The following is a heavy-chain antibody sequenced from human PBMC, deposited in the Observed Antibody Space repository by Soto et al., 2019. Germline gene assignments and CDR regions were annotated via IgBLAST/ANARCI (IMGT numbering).Heavy chain of an antibody. J-gene: IGHJ6*02. Sequence: SETLSLTCTVSGGSISSYYWSWMRQPPGKGLEWIGYIYYSGSTSYNPSLKSRVTISVDTSKNQFSLKLRSVTAADTAVYYCASDRSSGWDQGYGMDVWGQGTTVTVSS. D-gene: IGHD6-19*01. CDR1: GGSISSYY. CDR2: IYYSGST. V-gene: IGHV4-59*01. CDR3: ASDRSSGWDQGYGMDV.